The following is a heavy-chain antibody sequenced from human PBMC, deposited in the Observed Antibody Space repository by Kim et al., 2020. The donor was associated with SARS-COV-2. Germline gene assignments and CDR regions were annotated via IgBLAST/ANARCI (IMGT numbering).Heavy chain of an antibody. CDR1: GFTFSSYA. D-gene: IGHD2-15*01. J-gene: IGHJ3*02. CDR3: ARPYCSGGSCQPYNAFD. CDR2: ISYDGSNK. Sequence: GGSLRLSCAASGFTFSSYAMHWVRQAPGKGLEWVAVISYDGSNKYYADSVKGRFTISRDNSKNTLYLQMNSLRAENTAVYYCARPYCSGGSCQPYNAFD. V-gene: IGHV3-30*04.